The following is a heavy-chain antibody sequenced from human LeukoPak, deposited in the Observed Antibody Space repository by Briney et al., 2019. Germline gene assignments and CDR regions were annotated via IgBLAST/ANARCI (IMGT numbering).Heavy chain of an antibody. Sequence: GGSLRLSCVASGFTFSSYAMSWVRQAPGKGLEWVSAISGSGGSTYYADSVKGRFTISRDNSKNTLYLQMNSLRAEDTAVYYCAKDRLFYDSSGYYFEYFQHWGQGTLVTVSS. V-gene: IGHV3-23*01. CDR3: AKDRLFYDSSGYYFEYFQH. CDR1: GFTFSSYA. J-gene: IGHJ1*01. D-gene: IGHD3-22*01. CDR2: ISGSGGST.